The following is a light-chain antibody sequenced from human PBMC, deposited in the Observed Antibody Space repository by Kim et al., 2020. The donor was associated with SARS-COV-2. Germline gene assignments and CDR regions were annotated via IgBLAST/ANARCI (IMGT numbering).Light chain of an antibody. CDR1: NSHMVNNY. CDR2: DNN. J-gene: IGLJ3*02. V-gene: IGLV1-51*01. Sequence: GQRVTISCSRNNSHMVNNYVSWYQQLPGTAPKLLIYDNNKRPSGIPDRFSGSKSGTSATLGITGLQTGDEADYYCGTWDSSLSARVFGGGTQLTVL. CDR3: GTWDSSLSARV.